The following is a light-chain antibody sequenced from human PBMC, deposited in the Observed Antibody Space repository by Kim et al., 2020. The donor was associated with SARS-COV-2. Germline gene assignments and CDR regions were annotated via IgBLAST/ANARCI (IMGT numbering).Light chain of an antibody. CDR3: QYFRGSLT. Sequence: LSPGERATLSCRASQSVSNSYLTWYQQKPGQAPRLLISGASIRATGTPDRFSGSGSGTDFTLTISRLEPEDFAVYYCQYFRGSLTFGGGTKVDIK. CDR1: QSVSNSY. CDR2: GAS. J-gene: IGKJ4*01. V-gene: IGKV3-20*01.